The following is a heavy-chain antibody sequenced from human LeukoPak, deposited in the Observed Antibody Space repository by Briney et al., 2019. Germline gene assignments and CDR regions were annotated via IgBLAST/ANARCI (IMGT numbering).Heavy chain of an antibody. Sequence: GGSLRLSCAASGFIFSNYAMHWVRQAAGKGLEWVAYIRYDGSRKYYADSVNGRFTISRDNSKNTLYLQVHSLRGEDTAVYYCATETPDTSGSKLDYWGQGTLVTASS. CDR3: ATETPDTSGSKLDY. J-gene: IGHJ4*02. CDR1: GFIFSNYA. D-gene: IGHD3-22*01. CDR2: IRYDGSRK. V-gene: IGHV3-30*02.